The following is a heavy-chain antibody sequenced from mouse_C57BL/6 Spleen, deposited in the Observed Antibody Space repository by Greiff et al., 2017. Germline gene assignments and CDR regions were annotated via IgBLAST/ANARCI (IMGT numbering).Heavy chain of an antibody. CDR2: INPNNGGT. CDR3: ARTDGYSSYWYFDV. Sequence: EVQLQESGPELVKPGASVKIPCKASGYTFTDYNMDWVKQSHGKSLEWIGDINPNNGGTIYNQKFKGKATLTVDKSSSTAYMELRSLTSEDTAVYYCARTDGYSSYWYFDVWGTGTTVTVSS. D-gene: IGHD2-3*01. V-gene: IGHV1-18*01. CDR1: GYTFTDYN. J-gene: IGHJ1*03.